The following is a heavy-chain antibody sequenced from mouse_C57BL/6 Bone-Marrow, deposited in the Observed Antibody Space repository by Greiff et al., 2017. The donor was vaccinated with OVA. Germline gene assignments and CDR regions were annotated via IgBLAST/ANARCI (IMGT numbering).Heavy chain of an antibody. CDR1: GFTFSDYG. V-gene: IGHV5-17*01. CDR2: ISSGSSTI. Sequence: EVQLQESGGGLVKPGGSLKLSCAASGFTFSDYGMHWVRQAPEKGLEWVAYISSGSSTIYYADTVKGRFTISRDNAKNTLFLQMTSLRSEDTAMYYCADYDGGAWFAYWGQGTLVTVSA. CDR3: ADYDGGAWFAY. D-gene: IGHD2-4*01. J-gene: IGHJ3*01.